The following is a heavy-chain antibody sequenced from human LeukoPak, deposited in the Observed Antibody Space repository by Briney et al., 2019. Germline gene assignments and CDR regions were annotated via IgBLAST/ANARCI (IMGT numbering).Heavy chain of an antibody. J-gene: IGHJ5*02. V-gene: IGHV3-48*03. CDR3: AREGWDTSDFYYWFDP. CDR2: ISSSGSSI. CDR1: GFTFGSYE. Sequence: PGGSLRLSCAASGFTFGSYEMNWVRQAPGRGLEWVSYISSSGSSIYYGDSVKGRFTISRDNAKKSLYLQMNSLRVEDTAVYYCAREGWDTSDFYYWFDPWGQGTLVTVSS. D-gene: IGHD3/OR15-3a*01.